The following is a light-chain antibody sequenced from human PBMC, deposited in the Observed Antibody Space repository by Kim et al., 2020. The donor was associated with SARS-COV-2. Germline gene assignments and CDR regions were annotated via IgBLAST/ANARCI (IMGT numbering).Light chain of an antibody. CDR2: QDS. J-gene: IGLJ3*02. CDR3: QAWDCSTAWV. Sequence: SYELTQPPSVSVSPGQTASITCSGDKLGDKYACWYQQKPGQSPVLVIYQDSTRPSGIPERFSGSNSGNTATLTISGTPAMDEADYYCQAWDCSTAWVFGG. V-gene: IGLV3-1*01. CDR1: KLGDKY.